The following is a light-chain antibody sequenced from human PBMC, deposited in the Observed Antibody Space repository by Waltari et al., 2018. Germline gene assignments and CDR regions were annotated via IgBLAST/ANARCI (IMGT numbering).Light chain of an antibody. J-gene: IGKJ2*01. CDR3: HQYDDSPFT. CDR2: GAS. V-gene: IGKV3-20*01. Sequence: EIVLTQSPGTLSLSPGERATLSCRASPSLGRNFLAWFQQKPGQAPRLLLFGASNRAPAIPDRFSGGGSGTDFTLTINRLDPEDCAVYYCHQYDDSPFTFGQGTKLEI. CDR1: PSLGRNF.